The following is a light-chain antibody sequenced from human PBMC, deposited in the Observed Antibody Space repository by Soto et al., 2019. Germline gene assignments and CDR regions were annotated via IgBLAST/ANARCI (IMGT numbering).Light chain of an antibody. CDR3: QSYDSSLSGSV. Sequence: QSVLTQPASVSGSPGQSITISCTGSGSNIGAGYNVHWYQQLPGTAPKLLIYGNNNRPSGVPDRFSGSKSGTSASLAITGLQAEDEADYYCQSYDSSLSGSVFGGGTKLTVL. V-gene: IGLV1-40*01. CDR2: GNN. CDR1: GSNIGAGYN. J-gene: IGLJ2*01.